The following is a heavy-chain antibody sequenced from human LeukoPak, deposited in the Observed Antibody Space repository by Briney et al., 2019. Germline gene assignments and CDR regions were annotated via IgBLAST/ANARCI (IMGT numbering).Heavy chain of an antibody. CDR3: ARVPRPYGADYNWFDP. J-gene: IGHJ5*02. CDR2: INSDGSST. D-gene: IGHD4-17*01. V-gene: IGHV3-74*01. Sequence: PGGPLRPSCAASGFTFSSYWMHWVRQAPGKGLVWVSRINSDGSSTSYADSVKGRFTISRDNAKNTLYLQMNSLRAEDTAVYYCARVPRPYGADYNWFDPWGQGTLVTVSS. CDR1: GFTFSSYW.